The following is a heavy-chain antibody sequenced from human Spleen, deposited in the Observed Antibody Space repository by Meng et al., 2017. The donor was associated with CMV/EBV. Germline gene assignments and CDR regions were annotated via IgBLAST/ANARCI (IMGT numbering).Heavy chain of an antibody. V-gene: IGHV4-39*07. Sequence: GSLRLSCTVSGGSISSSSYYWGWIRQPPGKGLEWIGSIYYSGSTYYNPSLRSRVTISVDTSKNQFSLKVSSVTAADTAVYYCARDLVGESEYYGMDVWGQGTAVTVSS. CDR3: ARDLVGESEYYGMDV. J-gene: IGHJ6*02. CDR2: IYYSGST. D-gene: IGHD3-16*01. CDR1: GGSISSSSYY.